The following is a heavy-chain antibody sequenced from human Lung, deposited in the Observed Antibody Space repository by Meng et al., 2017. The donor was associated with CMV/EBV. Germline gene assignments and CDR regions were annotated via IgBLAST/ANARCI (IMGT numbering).Heavy chain of an antibody. J-gene: IGHJ4*02. CDR3: ARAFYDFWSGIGY. CDR2: ISTSSTYI. CDR1: GFTFNGYN. Sequence: GESLKISCAASGFTFNGYNMNWVRQAPGKGLEWVASISTSSTYIFYADSVKGRFTVSRDNANSALYLQMDSLRAEDTAAYYCARAFYDFWSGIGYWGQGVLVTVSS. D-gene: IGHD3-3*01. V-gene: IGHV3-21*01.